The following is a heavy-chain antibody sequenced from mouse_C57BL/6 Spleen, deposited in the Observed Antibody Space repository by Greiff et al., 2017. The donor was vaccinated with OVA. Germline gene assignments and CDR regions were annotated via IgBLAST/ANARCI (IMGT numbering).Heavy chain of an antibody. J-gene: IGHJ4*01. Sequence: VQLQQCGPELVKPGASVKITCKASGYTFTDYNMDWVKQSHGKSLEWIGDINPNNGGTIYNQKFKGKATLTVDKSSSTAYMELRSLTSEDTAVYYCARGDSNYDYAMDYWGQGTSVTVSS. CDR2: INPNNGGT. V-gene: IGHV1-18*01. CDR3: ARGDSNYDYAMDY. CDR1: GYTFTDYN. D-gene: IGHD2-5*01.